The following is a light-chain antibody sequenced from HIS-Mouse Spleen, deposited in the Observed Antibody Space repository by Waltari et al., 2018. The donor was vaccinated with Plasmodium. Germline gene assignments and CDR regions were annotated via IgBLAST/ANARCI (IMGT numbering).Light chain of an antibody. CDR1: QGVSNN. CDR3: QQYNNWSFT. J-gene: IGKJ3*01. CDR2: GAS. V-gene: IGKV3-15*01. Sequence: EIVMTQSPATLSVSPGDRDTLSCRASQGVSNNLAWYQQKPGQAPRLLIYGASTRATGIPARFSGSGSGTEFTLTISSLQSEDFAVYYCQQYNNWSFTFGPGTKVDIK.